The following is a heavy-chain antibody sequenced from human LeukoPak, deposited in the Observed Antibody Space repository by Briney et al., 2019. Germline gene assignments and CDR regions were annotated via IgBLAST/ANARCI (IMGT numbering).Heavy chain of an antibody. V-gene: IGHV3-30-3*01. CDR2: ISADGNNK. Sequence: GGSLRLPCAASGFTFSSYAMHWVRQAPGKGLEWVAVISADGNNKYYADAVKGRFTISRDNSKNTLYLQMHSLRAEDTAVYYCARDEYLWVVIQLGLFDYWGQGTLVTVSS. J-gene: IGHJ4*02. CDR1: GFTFSSYA. D-gene: IGHD2-2*01. CDR3: ARDEYLWVVIQLGLFDY.